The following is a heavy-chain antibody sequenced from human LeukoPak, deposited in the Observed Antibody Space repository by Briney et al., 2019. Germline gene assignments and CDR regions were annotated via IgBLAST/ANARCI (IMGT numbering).Heavy chain of an antibody. J-gene: IGHJ3*02. CDR3: ARYGFSAVWQGGWHAFDI. V-gene: IGHV1-46*01. D-gene: IGHD2-15*01. CDR2: INPTTGDT. Sequence: ASVKVSCKASGYTFTSYYMHWVRQALGQGLEWMGIINPTTGDTTYAQKFQGRLTMTRDMSTSTVYMELSSLTSEDTAVFYCARYGFSAVWQGGWHAFDIWGQGTVVTVSS. CDR1: GYTFTSYY.